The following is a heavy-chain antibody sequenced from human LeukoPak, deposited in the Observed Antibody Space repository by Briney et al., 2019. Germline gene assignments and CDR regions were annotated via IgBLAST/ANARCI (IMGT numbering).Heavy chain of an antibody. CDR1: DFPFIGYT. CDR3: ARVLSGRGSLYDYYYYMDV. V-gene: IGHV3-30*14. Sequence: GGSLRLSCAASDFPFIGYTMHWVRQAPGKGLEWVAGIPYDGSQNSYADSVKGRFTISRDISKNTLYLQMNSLRAEDTAVYYCARVLSGRGSLYDYYYYMDVWGKGTTVTISS. J-gene: IGHJ6*03. D-gene: IGHD3-10*01. CDR2: IPYDGSQN.